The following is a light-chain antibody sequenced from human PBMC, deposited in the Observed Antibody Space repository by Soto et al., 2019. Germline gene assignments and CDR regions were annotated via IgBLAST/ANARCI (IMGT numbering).Light chain of an antibody. J-gene: IGLJ1*01. CDR1: SSDVGSYNL. CDR3: CSYAGSSSV. V-gene: IGLV2-23*02. Sequence: ALTQPASVSGSPGQSITISCTGTSSDVGSYNLVSWYQQHPGKAPKLMIYEVSKRPSGVSNRFSGSKSGNTASLTISGLQAEDEADYYCCSYAGSSSVFGTGTKVTVL. CDR2: EVS.